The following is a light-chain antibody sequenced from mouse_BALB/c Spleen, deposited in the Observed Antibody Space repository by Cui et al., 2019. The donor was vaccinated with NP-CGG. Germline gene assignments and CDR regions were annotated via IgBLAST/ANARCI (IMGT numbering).Light chain of an antibody. CDR2: GTN. J-gene: IGLJ1*01. CDR3: ALWYSNHWV. CDR1: TGAVTTSNY. Sequence: QAVVTQAPALTTSRGETVTLTGRSGTGAVTTSNYANWVQEKPDHLFTGLIGGTNNRVPGVPARFSGSLIGDKAALTITGAQTEDEAIYFCALWYSNHWVFGGGTKLTVL. V-gene: IGLV1*01.